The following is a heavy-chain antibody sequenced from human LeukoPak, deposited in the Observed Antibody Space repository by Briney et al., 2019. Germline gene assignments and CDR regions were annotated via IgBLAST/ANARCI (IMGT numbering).Heavy chain of an antibody. Sequence: PGGSLRLSCGASGFTASNHHMSWVRQTPGKGLESVSVIFSGGNTYYTDSVKGRFTISRDNSKNTLYLQMNSLRAEDTAVYYCAKRPRAVAEAYFDYWGQGTLVTVSS. V-gene: IGHV3-53*01. CDR3: AKRPRAVAEAYFDY. CDR2: IFSGGNT. CDR1: GFTASNHH. D-gene: IGHD6-19*01. J-gene: IGHJ4*02.